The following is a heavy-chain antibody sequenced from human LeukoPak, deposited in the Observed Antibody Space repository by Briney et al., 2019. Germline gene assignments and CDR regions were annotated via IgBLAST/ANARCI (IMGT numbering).Heavy chain of an antibody. CDR3: ARTYYYHYYMDV. J-gene: IGHJ6*03. V-gene: IGHV4-59*11. CDR1: GGSISSHY. CDR2: SYYSGCT. Sequence: SETLSLTCTVSGGSISSHYWSWVRQPPGKGLEWIGYSYYSGCTNYNPSLKSRVTISVDTSKNQFSLKLSSVTAADTAVYYCARTYYYHYYMDVWGKGTTVTVSS.